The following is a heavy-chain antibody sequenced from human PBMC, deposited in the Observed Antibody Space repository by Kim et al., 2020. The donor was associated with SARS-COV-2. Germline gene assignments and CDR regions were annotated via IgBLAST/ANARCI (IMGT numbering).Heavy chain of an antibody. CDR2: IYYSGST. D-gene: IGHD3-10*01. Sequence: SETLSLTCTVSGGSISSYYWSWIRQPPGKGLEWIGYIYYSGSTNYNPSLKSRVTISVDTSKNQFSLKLSSVTAADTAVYYCARDSTTMGDNNWFDPWGHGTLVTVSS. V-gene: IGHV4-59*13. CDR3: ARDSTTMGDNNWFDP. J-gene: IGHJ5*02. CDR1: GGSISSYY.